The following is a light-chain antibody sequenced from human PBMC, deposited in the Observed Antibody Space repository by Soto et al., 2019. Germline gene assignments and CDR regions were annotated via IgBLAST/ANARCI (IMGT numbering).Light chain of an antibody. Sequence: EIVLTQSPGTLSLSPGERATLSCRASQSVSSTYLDWYQQKPGQAPRLLIYGGSSRATGIPDRFSGSGSGTDFTLTISRLEPADFAVYYCQQYGTSPRTFGQGTKVEIK. CDR1: QSVSSTY. CDR2: GGS. CDR3: QQYGTSPRT. J-gene: IGKJ1*01. V-gene: IGKV3-20*01.